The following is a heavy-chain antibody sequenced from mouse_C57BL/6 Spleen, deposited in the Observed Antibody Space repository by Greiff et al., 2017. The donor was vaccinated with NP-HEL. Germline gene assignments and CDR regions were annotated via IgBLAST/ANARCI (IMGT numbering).Heavy chain of an antibody. CDR3: ARHGVDYYAMDY. V-gene: IGHV5-15*01. CDR2: ISNLAYSI. Sequence: DVHLVESGGGLVQPGGSLKLSCAASGFTFSDYGMAWVRQAPRKGPEWVAFISNLAYSIYYADTVTGRFTISRENAKNTLYLEMSSLRSEDTAMYYCARHGVDYYAMDYWGQGTSVTVSS. D-gene: IGHD1-3*01. CDR1: GFTFSDYG. J-gene: IGHJ4*01.